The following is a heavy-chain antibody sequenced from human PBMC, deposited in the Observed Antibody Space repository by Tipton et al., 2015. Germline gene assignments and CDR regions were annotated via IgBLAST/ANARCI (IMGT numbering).Heavy chain of an antibody. Sequence: TLSLTCSVSGGSVSSANYYWSWIRQPPGKGLEWMGYISYSGSTHYNPSLKSRVSISLDTSKNHFSLSLTSVTAADTAIYYCARDLEHGMDVWGHGTTVTVSS. J-gene: IGHJ6*02. CDR3: ARDLEHGMDV. CDR1: GGSVSSANYY. D-gene: IGHD5-24*01. CDR2: ISYSGST. V-gene: IGHV4-61*03.